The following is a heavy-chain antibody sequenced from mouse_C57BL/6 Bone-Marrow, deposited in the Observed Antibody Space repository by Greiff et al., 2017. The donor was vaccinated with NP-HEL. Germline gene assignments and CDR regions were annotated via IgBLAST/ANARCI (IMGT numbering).Heavy chain of an antibody. J-gene: IGHJ2*01. CDR1: GYTFTSYW. Sequence: QVQLQQPGAELVMPGASVKLSCKASGYTFTSYWMHWVKQRPGQGLEWIGEIDPSDSYTNYNQKFKGKSTLTVDTSSSTAYMQLSSLTSEDSAVYYCARSGSGTYYFDYWGQGTTRTVSS. CDR2: IDPSDSYT. CDR3: ARSGSGTYYFDY. D-gene: IGHD3-2*02. V-gene: IGHV1-69*01.